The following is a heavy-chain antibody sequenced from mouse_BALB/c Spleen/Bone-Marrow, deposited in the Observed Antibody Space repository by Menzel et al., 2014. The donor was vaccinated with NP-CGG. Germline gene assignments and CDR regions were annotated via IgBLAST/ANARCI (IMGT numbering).Heavy chain of an antibody. CDR1: GFTFSSFG. CDR3: ARKGAMITHYYAMDY. CDR2: ISNGSSTI. Sequence: EVQGAESGGGLVQPGGSRKLSCAASGFTFSSFGMHWVRQAPEKGLEWVAYISNGSSTIYYADTVKGRFTISRDNPKNTLFLQMTSLRSEDTAMYYCARKGAMITHYYAMDYWGQGTSVTVSS. V-gene: IGHV5-17*02. D-gene: IGHD2-4*01. J-gene: IGHJ4*01.